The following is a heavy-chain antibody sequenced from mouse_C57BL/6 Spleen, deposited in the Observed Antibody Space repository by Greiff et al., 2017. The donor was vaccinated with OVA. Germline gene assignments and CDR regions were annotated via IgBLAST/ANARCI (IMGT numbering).Heavy chain of an antibody. CDR1: GYTFTDYN. CDR3: ARRGYGSSYGFAY. D-gene: IGHD1-1*01. Sequence: EVQVVESGPELVKPGASVKIPCKASGYTFTDYNMDWVKQSHGKSLEWIGDINPNNGGTIYNQKFKGKATLTVDKSSSTAYMELRSLTSEDTAVYDCARRGYGSSYGFAYWGQGTLVTVSA. CDR2: INPNNGGT. V-gene: IGHV1-18*01. J-gene: IGHJ3*01.